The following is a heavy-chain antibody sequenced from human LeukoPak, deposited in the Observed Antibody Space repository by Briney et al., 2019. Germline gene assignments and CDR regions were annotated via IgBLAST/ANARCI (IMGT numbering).Heavy chain of an antibody. CDR2: IWYDGSNK. CDR3: ARDERGCLDY. J-gene: IGHJ4*02. CDR1: GFTFSSYG. D-gene: IGHD2-15*01. Sequence: GRSLRLSCAASGFTFSSYGMHWVRQAPGKGLEWVAVIWYDGSNKYYADSVKGRFTISRDNSKTTLYLQMNSLRAEDTAVYYCARDERGCLDYWGQGTLVTVSS. V-gene: IGHV3-33*01.